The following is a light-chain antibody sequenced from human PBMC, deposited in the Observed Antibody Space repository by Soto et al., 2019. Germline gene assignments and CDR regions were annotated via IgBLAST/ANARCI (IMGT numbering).Light chain of an antibody. CDR2: GAS. CDR1: QSVSSSY. Sequence: DIVLTQSSGTMSLSPGERATLSCRASQSVSSSYLAWYQQKPGQAPRLLIYGASSRATGIPDRFSGSGSGTDFPLTISRLEPEDFAVYYCQQYGSSPGTFGQGTKVEIK. CDR3: QQYGSSPGT. V-gene: IGKV3-20*01. J-gene: IGKJ1*01.